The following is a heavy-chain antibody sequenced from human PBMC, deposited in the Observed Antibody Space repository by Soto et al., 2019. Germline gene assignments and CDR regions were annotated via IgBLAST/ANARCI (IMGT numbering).Heavy chain of an antibody. V-gene: IGHV3-48*02. CDR3: ARAMVQLLPLYYYGMDV. D-gene: IGHD5-18*01. J-gene: IGHJ6*02. CDR2: ISSSSSTI. CDR1: GFTFSSYS. Sequence: GGSLRLSCAASGFTFSSYSTNWVRQAPGKGLEWVSYISSSSSTIYYADSVKGRFTISRDNAKNSLYLQMNSLRDEDTAVYYCARAMVQLLPLYYYGMDVWGQGTTVTVSS.